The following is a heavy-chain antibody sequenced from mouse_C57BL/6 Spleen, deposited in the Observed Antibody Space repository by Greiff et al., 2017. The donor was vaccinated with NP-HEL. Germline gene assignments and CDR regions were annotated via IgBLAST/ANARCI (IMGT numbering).Heavy chain of an antibody. CDR3: ARGRSFYDYDDGFAY. D-gene: IGHD2-4*01. Sequence: QVQLKQSGAELVRPGSSVKLSCKASGYTFTSYWMDWVKQRPGQGLEWIGNIYPSDSETHYNQKFKDKATLTVDKSSSTAYMQLSSLTSEDSAVYYCARGRSFYDYDDGFAYWGQGTLVTVSA. V-gene: IGHV1-61*01. CDR1: GYTFTSYW. CDR2: IYPSDSET. J-gene: IGHJ3*01.